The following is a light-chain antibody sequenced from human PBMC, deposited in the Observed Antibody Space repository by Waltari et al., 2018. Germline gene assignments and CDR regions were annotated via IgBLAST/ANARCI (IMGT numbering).Light chain of an antibody. CDR2: LGS. CDR3: MQALQTPAT. V-gene: IGKV2-28*01. CDR1: QSLLHSNGYNY. J-gene: IGKJ1*01. Sequence: DIVMTQSPLSLPVTPGEPASISCRSSQSLLHSNGYNYLDWYLQKPGQSPQLLIYLGSNPASAVPDRFSGSRSGTDFTLKISRVEAEDVGVYYCMQALQTPATFGQGTKVEIK.